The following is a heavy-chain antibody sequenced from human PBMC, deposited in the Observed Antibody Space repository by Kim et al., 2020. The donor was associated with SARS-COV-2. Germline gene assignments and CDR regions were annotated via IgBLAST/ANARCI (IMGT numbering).Heavy chain of an antibody. J-gene: IGHJ6*02. CDR3: ARSVVPAASPYGMDV. CDR1: GFTFSSYG. D-gene: IGHD2-2*01. Sequence: GGSLRLSCAASGFTFSSYGMHWVRQAPGKGLEWVAVIWYDGSNKYYADSVKGRFTISRDNSKNTLYLQMNSLRAEDTAVYYCARSVVPAASPYGMDVWGQGTTVTVSS. V-gene: IGHV3-33*01. CDR2: IWYDGSNK.